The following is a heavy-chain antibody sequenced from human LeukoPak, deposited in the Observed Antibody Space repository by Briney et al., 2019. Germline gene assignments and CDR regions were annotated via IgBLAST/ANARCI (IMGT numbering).Heavy chain of an antibody. CDR2: IYYSGST. V-gene: IGHV4-59*01. CDR1: GGSISSYY. Sequence: SETLSLTCTVSGGSISSYYWSWIRQPPGKGLEWIGYIYYSGSTNYNPSLKSRVTISVDTSKNQFSLKLSSVTAADTAVYYCAGVGGSSTSLYYFDYWGQGTLVTVSS. D-gene: IGHD2-2*01. CDR3: AGVGGSSTSLYYFDY. J-gene: IGHJ4*02.